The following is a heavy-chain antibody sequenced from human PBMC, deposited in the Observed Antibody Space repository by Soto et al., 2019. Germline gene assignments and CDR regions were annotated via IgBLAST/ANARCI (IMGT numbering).Heavy chain of an antibody. CDR2: IKVDGSEK. Sequence: EVQLVESGGDLVQPGGSLRLSCADSGFTFRSYWMSWVRQAPGKGLEWVANIKVDGSEKYYVDSVKGRFTISRDNAKNSVFLQMNSLRAEDTAVYYCTSQFDFWSGHCGMDVWGQGTTVTVSS. V-gene: IGHV3-7*01. J-gene: IGHJ6*02. CDR1: GFTFRSYW. CDR3: TSQFDFWSGHCGMDV. D-gene: IGHD3-3*01.